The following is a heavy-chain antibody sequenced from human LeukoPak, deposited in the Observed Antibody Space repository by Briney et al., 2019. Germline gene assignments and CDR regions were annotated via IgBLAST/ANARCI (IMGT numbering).Heavy chain of an antibody. V-gene: IGHV3-48*04. D-gene: IGHD1-7*01. Sequence: PGGSLRLSCAASGFTFSSYSMNWVRQAPGKGREWVSYISSSSSTIYYADSVKGRFTISRDNAKNTLYLQMNSLRAEDTAVYYCAKDLTGTGDYWGQGTLVTVSS. CDR2: ISSSSSTI. J-gene: IGHJ4*02. CDR1: GFTFSSYS. CDR3: AKDLTGTGDY.